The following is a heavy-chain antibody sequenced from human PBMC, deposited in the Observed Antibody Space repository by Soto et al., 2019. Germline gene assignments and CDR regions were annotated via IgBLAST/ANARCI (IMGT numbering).Heavy chain of an antibody. CDR3: ARGGISGYDLSSPPYFDY. V-gene: IGHV1-69*13. CDR1: GGTFSSYA. D-gene: IGHD5-12*01. Sequence: SLKVSCKTSGGTFSSYAISWVRQAPGQGLEWMGGIIPIFGTANYAQKFQGRVTITADESTSTAYMELSSLRSEDTAVYYCARGGISGYDLSSPPYFDYWGQATLVTVAS. J-gene: IGHJ4*01. CDR2: IIPIFGTA.